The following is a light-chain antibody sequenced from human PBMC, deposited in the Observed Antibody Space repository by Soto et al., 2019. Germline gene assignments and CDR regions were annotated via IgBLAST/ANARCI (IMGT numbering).Light chain of an antibody. CDR1: SNDVGGYNY. CDR3: SSHTSYSTRV. J-gene: IGLJ1*01. CDR2: EVS. Sequence: QSVLTQPASVSGSPGQSIAISCTGTSNDVGGYNYVSWYQQHPGKAPKLMIHEVSNRPSGISDRFSGSKSGNTASLTISGLQADDEADYYCSSHTSYSTRVFGTGTKVTVL. V-gene: IGLV2-14*01.